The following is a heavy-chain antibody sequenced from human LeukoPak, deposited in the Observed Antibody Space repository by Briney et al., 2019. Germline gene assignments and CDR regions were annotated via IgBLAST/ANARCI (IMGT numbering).Heavy chain of an antibody. J-gene: IGHJ4*02. CDR3: ARVWDKGFDY. V-gene: IGHV3-30*04. CDR1: GFTFSRYA. Sequence: PGRSLRLSCTASGFTFSRYAFHWVRQAPGKGLEWVAAISYDVTNKYHADSVKGRFTISRDNSKNTLYLQMNSLRAEDTAVYYCARVWDKGFDYWGQGTLVTASS. CDR2: ISYDVTNK. D-gene: IGHD3-16*01.